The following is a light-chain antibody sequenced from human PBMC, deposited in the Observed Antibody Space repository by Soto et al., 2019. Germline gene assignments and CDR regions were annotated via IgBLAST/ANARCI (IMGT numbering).Light chain of an antibody. CDR2: RNN. CDR3: AVWDASLSAWV. Sequence: QSVLTQPPSASGTPGQRVTISCSGTSSNIGRTYVYWYQQLPGTAPKLVIHRNNQRPSGVPDRYSGSKSGTSASLASSGRRSEDEADYYCAVWDASLSAWVFGGGTKLTVL. J-gene: IGLJ3*02. CDR1: SSNIGRTY. V-gene: IGLV1-47*01.